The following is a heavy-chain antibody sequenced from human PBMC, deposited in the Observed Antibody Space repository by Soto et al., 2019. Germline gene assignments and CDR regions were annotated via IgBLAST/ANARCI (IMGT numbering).Heavy chain of an antibody. CDR1: GGTFSGYA. V-gene: IGHV1-69*13. D-gene: IGHD3-22*01. Sequence: SVKVSCKASGGTFSGYAINWVRQAPGQGLEWMGGIIPIFNTIDYAQKFQARVTITADDSTTTAYMELSSLRSEDTAVYYCARVRRERMTMIGRVGAFDIWGQGTMVTVSS. CDR3: ARVRRERMTMIGRVGAFDI. CDR2: IIPIFNTI. J-gene: IGHJ3*02.